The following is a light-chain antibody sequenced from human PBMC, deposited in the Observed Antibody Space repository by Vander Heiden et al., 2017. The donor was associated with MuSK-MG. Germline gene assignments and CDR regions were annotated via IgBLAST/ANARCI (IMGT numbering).Light chain of an antibody. CDR1: KLGDKY. Sequence: SYELTQPPSVSVSPGQTASIPCSGDKLGDKYACWYPQKPGQSPVLVIYQDSKRPSGIPERFSGSNSGNTATLTISGTQAMDEADYYCQAWDSSTVVFGGGTKLTVL. CDR2: QDS. CDR3: QAWDSSTVV. J-gene: IGLJ2*01. V-gene: IGLV3-1*01.